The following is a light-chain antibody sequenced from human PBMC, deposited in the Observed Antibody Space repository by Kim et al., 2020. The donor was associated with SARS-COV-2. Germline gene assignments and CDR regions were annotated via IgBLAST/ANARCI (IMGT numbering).Light chain of an antibody. V-gene: IGKV1-8*01. Sequence: SAATRARVTITCRVSQGISSYLAWYQQKPGKAPNLLIYAASTLQSGVPSRFSASGSGTEFTLTISCLQSEDIATYYCQQYYNSPCTLGQGTKLEI. CDR2: AAS. CDR1: QGISSY. J-gene: IGKJ2*02. CDR3: QQYYNSPCT.